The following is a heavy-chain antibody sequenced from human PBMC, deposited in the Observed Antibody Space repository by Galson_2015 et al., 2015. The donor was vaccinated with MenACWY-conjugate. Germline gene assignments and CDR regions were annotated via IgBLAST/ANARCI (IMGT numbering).Heavy chain of an antibody. CDR3: TRLEDLGGSQTGLYHFDY. CDR1: GFTFTDSP. V-gene: IGHV3-73*01. Sequence: SLRLSCAASGFTFTDSPTHWVRQASGKGLEWLGRIRSKSNTYATTYAASVRGRFTISRDDSKNTAYLQMDSLESEDTALYYCTRLEDLGGSQTGLYHFDYWGQGVLVTVSS. J-gene: IGHJ4*02. D-gene: IGHD1-26*01. CDR2: IRSKSNTYAT.